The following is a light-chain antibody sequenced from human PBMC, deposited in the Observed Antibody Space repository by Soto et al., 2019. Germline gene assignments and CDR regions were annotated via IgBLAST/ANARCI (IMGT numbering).Light chain of an antibody. V-gene: IGKV3-20*01. J-gene: IGKJ2*01. CDR2: GPS. CDR1: QSVSSRY. CDR3: QQYGSSLYT. Sequence: EIVLTQSPGPLSLPPGERATLSCRASQSVSSRYLARYQQKPGQAPRLHIYGPSSRATGIPPRFSGSGSGTDFTLTISRLEPEDFAVYYCQQYGSSLYTFGQGTKLEIK.